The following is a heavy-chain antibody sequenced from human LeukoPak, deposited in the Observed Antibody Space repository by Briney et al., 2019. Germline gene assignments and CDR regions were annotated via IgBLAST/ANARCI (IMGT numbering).Heavy chain of an antibody. D-gene: IGHD3-22*01. J-gene: IGHJ4*02. CDR3: ARGRHYYDSSGYEY. Sequence: ASVKVSCKASGYTFTSYGISWVRQAPGQGLEWMGWISAYNGNTNYAQKLQGRVTMTTDTSTSTAYMGLRSLRSDDTAVYYCARGRHYYDSSGYEYWGQGTLVTVSS. CDR1: GYTFTSYG. V-gene: IGHV1-18*01. CDR2: ISAYNGNT.